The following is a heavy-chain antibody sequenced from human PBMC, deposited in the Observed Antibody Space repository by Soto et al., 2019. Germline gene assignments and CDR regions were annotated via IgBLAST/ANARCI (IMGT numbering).Heavy chain of an antibody. CDR2: IHYTGST. J-gene: IGHJ6*02. V-gene: IGHV4-30-4*01. Sequence: PSETLSLTCTVSGGAIRSVDYYWSWIRQPPGKGLEWIGYIHYTGSTYYNPSLKRRVMMSVDTSRNQLSLTLKSVTAADTAGYYCARESLYWGNTVPYNYYGMDVWGQGTTVTVSS. CDR3: ARESLYWGNTVPYNYYGMDV. CDR1: GGAIRSVDYY. D-gene: IGHD3-16*01.